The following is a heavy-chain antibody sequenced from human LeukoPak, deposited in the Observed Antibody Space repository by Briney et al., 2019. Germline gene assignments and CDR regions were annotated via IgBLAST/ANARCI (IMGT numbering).Heavy chain of an antibody. CDR3: VRDSNLSFDY. CDR2: INTDGTAT. CDR1: GLTLSSYW. D-gene: IGHD1-14*01. V-gene: IGHV3-74*01. Sequence: GFLRLSCAASGLTLSSYWMHCVRQAPRKGLVLVSHINTDGTATTYAHSVKGRFTISRDNAKNTLYLQMNSLRAEDTAVYYCVRDSNLSFDYWGQGALVTVSS. J-gene: IGHJ4*02.